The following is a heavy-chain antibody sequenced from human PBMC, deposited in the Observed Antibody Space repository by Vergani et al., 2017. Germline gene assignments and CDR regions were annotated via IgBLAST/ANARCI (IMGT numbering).Heavy chain of an antibody. CDR1: RSTFKTYG. CDR3: AKQGGYDFWSGQYYFDF. D-gene: IGHD3-3*01. Sequence: QGQLVESGGGIVQPGRSLTLSCVASRSTFKTYGMHWVRQAPGKGLEWVGLIYYDGSNAYYADSVKGRFTISRDNSKNTLSLQMNSLRAADTAVYYCAKQGGYDFWSGQYYFDFWGQGTLVTVSS. J-gene: IGHJ4*02. CDR2: IYYDGSNA. V-gene: IGHV3-30*18.